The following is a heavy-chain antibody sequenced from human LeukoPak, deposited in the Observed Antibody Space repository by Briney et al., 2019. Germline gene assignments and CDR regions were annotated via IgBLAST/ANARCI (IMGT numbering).Heavy chain of an antibody. D-gene: IGHD5-24*01. CDR1: GGSFRGYY. V-gene: IGHV4-34*01. J-gene: IGHJ3*02. CDR3: ASRGASRWLQLKAFDI. CDR2: INHSGST. Sequence: SETLSLTCAVYGGSFRGYYWSWIRQPPGKGLEWIGEINHSGSTNYNPSLKSRVTISVDTSKNQFSLKLSSVTAADTAVYYCASRGASRWLQLKAFDIWGQGTMVTVSS.